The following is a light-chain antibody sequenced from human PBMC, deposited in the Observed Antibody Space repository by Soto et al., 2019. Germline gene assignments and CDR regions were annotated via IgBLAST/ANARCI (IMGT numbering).Light chain of an antibody. Sequence: QSALTQPPSASGSPGQSVTISCTGTSSDVGGYNYVSWYQQHPGKAPKLMIYEVSKRPPGVPDRFSGSKSGNTASLTVSGLQAEDEADYYCSSYAGSNNFPYVFGTGTKLTVL. J-gene: IGLJ1*01. CDR3: SSYAGSNNFPYV. CDR1: SSDVGGYNY. CDR2: EVS. V-gene: IGLV2-8*01.